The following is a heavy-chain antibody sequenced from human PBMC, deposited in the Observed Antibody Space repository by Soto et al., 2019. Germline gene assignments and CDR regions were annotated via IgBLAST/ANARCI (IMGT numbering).Heavy chain of an antibody. J-gene: IGHJ6*02. CDR1: GGTFSSYA. CDR3: AGVAATVIYYYYGMDV. V-gene: IGHV1-69*13. D-gene: IGHD2-15*01. CDR2: IIPIFGTA. Sequence: AASVKVSCKASGGTFSSYAISWVRQAPGQGLEWMGGIIPIFGTANYAQKFQGRVTITADESTSTAYMELSSLRSEDTAVYYCAGVAATVIYYYYGMDVWGQGTTVTVSS.